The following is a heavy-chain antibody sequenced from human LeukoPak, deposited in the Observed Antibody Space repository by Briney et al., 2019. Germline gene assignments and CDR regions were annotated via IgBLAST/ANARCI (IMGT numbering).Heavy chain of an antibody. CDR1: GVSISNYF. Sequence: PSATLSLTCNVFGVSISNYFWSWLRQPAGKGLEWIGRFYASGTTYYNPSLRSRVTLSMDTSKNHFSLKLTSVTAADTAVYYCARTHCGGGSCDTFDPWGQGTRVTVSS. CDR3: ARTHCGGGSCDTFDP. V-gene: IGHV4-4*07. D-gene: IGHD2-21*01. CDR2: FYASGTT. J-gene: IGHJ5*02.